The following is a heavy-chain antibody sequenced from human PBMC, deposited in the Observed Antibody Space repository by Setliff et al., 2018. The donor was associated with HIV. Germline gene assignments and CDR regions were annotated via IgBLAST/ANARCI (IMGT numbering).Heavy chain of an antibody. D-gene: IGHD3-10*01. CDR2: IEYSGST. CDR3: ARYYYGSGSRRGTFDI. Sequence: SETLSLTCTVSGDSISSSTYYWGWIRQPPGKGLEWIGSIEYSGSTYYNPSLKSRVTISVDTSKNQFSLKLSSVTAADTAVYYCARYYYGSGSRRGTFDIWGQGTMVTVSS. CDR1: GDSISSSTYY. J-gene: IGHJ3*02. V-gene: IGHV4-39*07.